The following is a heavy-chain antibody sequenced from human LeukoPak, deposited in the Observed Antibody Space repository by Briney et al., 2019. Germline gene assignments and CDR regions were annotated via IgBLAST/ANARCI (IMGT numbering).Heavy chain of an antibody. CDR2: IYHSGST. J-gene: IGHJ5*02. V-gene: IGHV4-38-2*01. D-gene: IGHD4-11*01. CDR1: GYSITSGYY. Sequence: SETLSLICAVSGYSITSGYYWGWIRQPPGKGLEWIGSIYHSGSTYYNPSLKSRVTISVDTSKNQFSLKLTSVTAADTAVYYCGRHPSDYSNFAWFDPWGQGTLVTVSS. CDR3: GRHPSDYSNFAWFDP.